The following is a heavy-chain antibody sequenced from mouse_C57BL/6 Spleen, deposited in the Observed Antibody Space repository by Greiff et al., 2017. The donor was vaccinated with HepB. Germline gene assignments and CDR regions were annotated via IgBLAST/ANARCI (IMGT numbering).Heavy chain of an antibody. Sequence: VQLQQPGAELVKPGASVKMSCKASGYTFTSYWITWVKQRPGQGLEWIGDIYPGSGSTNYNEKFKSKATLTVDTSSSTAYMQLSSLTSEDSAVYYCARVYYDYYYAMDYWGQGTSVTVSS. CDR2: IYPGSGST. CDR3: ARVYYDYYYAMDY. J-gene: IGHJ4*01. V-gene: IGHV1-55*01. CDR1: GYTFTSYW. D-gene: IGHD2-4*01.